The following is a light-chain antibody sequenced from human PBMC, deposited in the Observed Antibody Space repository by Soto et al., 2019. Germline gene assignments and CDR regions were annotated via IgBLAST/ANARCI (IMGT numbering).Light chain of an antibody. J-gene: IGLJ3*02. V-gene: IGLV1-40*01. Sequence: ELTQPPSVSGAPGQRVTISCTGSSSNIGAGYNVHWYQQVPGTAPKLLIYGDSNRPSGVPDRFSGSKSGTSASLAITGLQAEDEADYYCQSYDSSLSGWLFGGGTKLTVL. CDR1: SSNIGAGYN. CDR3: QSYDSSLSGWL. CDR2: GDS.